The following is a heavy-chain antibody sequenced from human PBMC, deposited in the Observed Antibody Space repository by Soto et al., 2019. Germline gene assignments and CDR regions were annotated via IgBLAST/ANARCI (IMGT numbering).Heavy chain of an antibody. J-gene: IGHJ6*02. Sequence: QVQLVQSGAEVKKPGSSVKVSCKASGGTFSSYAISWVRQAPGQGLEWMGGIIPIFGTANYAQKFQGRVTITADESTSTAYMELSSLRSEDTAVYYCARDGRSKQWPAIYGMDVWGQGTTVTVSS. CDR1: GGTFSSYA. V-gene: IGHV1-69*01. D-gene: IGHD6-19*01. CDR3: ARDGRSKQWPAIYGMDV. CDR2: IIPIFGTA.